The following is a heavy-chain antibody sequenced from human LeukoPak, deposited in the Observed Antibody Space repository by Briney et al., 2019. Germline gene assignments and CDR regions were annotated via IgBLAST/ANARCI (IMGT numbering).Heavy chain of an antibody. CDR2: IYYSGST. Sequence: SETLSLTCTVSGGSISSYYWTWIRQPPGKGLEWIGSIYYSGSTYYNPSLKSRVTISVDTSKNQFSLKLTSVTAADTAVYYCARHDGGGYWGQGTLVTVSS. CDR3: ARHDGGGY. CDR1: GGSISSYY. V-gene: IGHV4-59*04. J-gene: IGHJ4*02.